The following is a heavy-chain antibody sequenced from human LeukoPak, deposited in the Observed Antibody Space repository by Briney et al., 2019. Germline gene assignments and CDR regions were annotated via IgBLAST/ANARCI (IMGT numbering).Heavy chain of an antibody. CDR1: GGSFSGYY. D-gene: IGHD4-11*01. V-gene: IGHV4-34*01. CDR3: ARGLPQTVYDH. J-gene: IGHJ4*02. CDR2: VTQSGTT. Sequence: SETLSLTCAVSGGSFSGYYWSWIRQPPGKGLEWIGEVTQSGTTYYNLSLNSRVTISVDTSKTHFSLRLSSVTAADTAVYYCARGLPQTVYDHWAQGTLVTVSS.